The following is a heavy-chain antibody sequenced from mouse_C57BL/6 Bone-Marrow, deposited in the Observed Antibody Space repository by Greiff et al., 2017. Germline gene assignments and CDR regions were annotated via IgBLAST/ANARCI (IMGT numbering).Heavy chain of an antibody. J-gene: IGHJ4*01. D-gene: IGHD3-2*02. CDR2: ISSGGSYT. V-gene: IGHV5-6*01. Sequence: EVQLQESGGDLVKPGGSLKLSCAASGFTFSSYGMSWVRQTPDKRLEWVATISSGGSYTYYPDSVKGRFTISRDNAKNTLYLQMSSLKSEDTAMYYCATTEQAEAMDYWDRGTSVTVTS. CDR3: ATTEQAEAMDY. CDR1: GFTFSSYG.